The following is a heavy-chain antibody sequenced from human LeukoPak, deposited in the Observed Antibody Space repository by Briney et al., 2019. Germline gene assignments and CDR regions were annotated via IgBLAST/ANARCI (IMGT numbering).Heavy chain of an antibody. CDR3: ARDPTRPDAFDI. V-gene: IGHV3-66*01. CDR2: IYSGGST. CDR1: GFTVSSNY. J-gene: IGHJ3*02. Sequence: GGSLRLSCAASGFTVSSNYTSWVRQAPGKGLEWVSVIYSGGSTYYADSVKGRFTISRDNSKNTLYLQMNSLRAEDTAVYYCARDPTRPDAFDIWGQGTMVTVSS. D-gene: IGHD4-17*01.